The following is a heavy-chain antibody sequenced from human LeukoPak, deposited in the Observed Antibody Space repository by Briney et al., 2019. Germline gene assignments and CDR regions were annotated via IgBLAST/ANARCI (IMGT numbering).Heavy chain of an antibody. Sequence: GGSLRLSCTASGFSFDDYAMSWVRQAPGKGLEWVGFIRSKIYGRTTEYAASVTGRFTISRDDSKSISYLQMNSLETEDTAVYYCSRVMATTIGDYWGQGTLVTVSS. V-gene: IGHV3-49*04. J-gene: IGHJ4*02. CDR1: GFSFDDYA. CDR3: SRVMATTIGDY. D-gene: IGHD5-24*01. CDR2: IRSKIYGRTT.